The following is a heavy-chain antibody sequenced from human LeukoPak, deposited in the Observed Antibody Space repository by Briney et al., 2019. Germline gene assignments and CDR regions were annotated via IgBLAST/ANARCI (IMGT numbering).Heavy chain of an antibody. CDR3: ARDLANMYSSPMGDYYYGMDV. CDR2: ISSSGSTI. J-gene: IGHJ6*02. Sequence: GGSLRLSCAASGFTFSSYEMNWVRQAPGKGLEWVSYISSSGSTIYYADSVKGRFTISRDNAKNSLYLQMNSLRAEDTAVYYCARDLANMYSSPMGDYYYGMDVWGQGTTVTVSS. V-gene: IGHV3-48*03. CDR1: GFTFSSYE. D-gene: IGHD6-19*01.